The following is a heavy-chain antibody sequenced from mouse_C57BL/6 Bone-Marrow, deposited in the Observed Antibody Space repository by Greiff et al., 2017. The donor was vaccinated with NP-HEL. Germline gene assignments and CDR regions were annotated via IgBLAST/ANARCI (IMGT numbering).Heavy chain of an antibody. CDR1: GFTFSDYY. Sequence: EVKVVESEGGLVQPGSSMKLSCTASGFTFSDYYMAWVRQVPEKGLEWVANINYDGSSTYYLDSLKSRFIISRDNAKNILYPQMSSLKSEDTATYYCARDRGYDYSFDYWGQGTTLTVSS. J-gene: IGHJ2*01. CDR3: ARDRGYDYSFDY. CDR2: INYDGSST. D-gene: IGHD2-4*01. V-gene: IGHV5-16*01.